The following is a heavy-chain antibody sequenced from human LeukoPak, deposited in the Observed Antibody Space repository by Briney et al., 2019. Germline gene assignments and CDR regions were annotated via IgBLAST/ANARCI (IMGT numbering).Heavy chain of an antibody. Sequence: PGGSLRRSCAASGFTFSDYYMSWIRQAPGKGLEWVSYISSSGSTIYYADSVKGRFTISRDNAKNSLYLQMNSLRAEDTAVYYCARDLTLVRRNDYWGQGTLVTVSS. CDR3: ARDLTLVRRNDY. CDR2: ISSSGSTI. V-gene: IGHV3-11*04. J-gene: IGHJ4*02. CDR1: GFTFSDYY. D-gene: IGHD3-9*01.